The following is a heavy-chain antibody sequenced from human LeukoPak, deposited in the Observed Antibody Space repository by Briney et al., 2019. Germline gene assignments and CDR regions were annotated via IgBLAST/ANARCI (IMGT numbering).Heavy chain of an antibody. CDR2: INSDGSRT. CDR1: GFSFSSYW. CDR3: ASYYYDSSGYYHDALDI. Sequence: GGSLRLSCAASGFSFSSYWMHWVRQAPGKGLVWVSRINSDGSRTSYADSVKGRFTISRDNAKNTLYEQMNSLRAEDTAVYYCASYYYDSSGYYHDALDIWGQGTMVTVSS. J-gene: IGHJ3*02. D-gene: IGHD3-22*01. V-gene: IGHV3-74*01.